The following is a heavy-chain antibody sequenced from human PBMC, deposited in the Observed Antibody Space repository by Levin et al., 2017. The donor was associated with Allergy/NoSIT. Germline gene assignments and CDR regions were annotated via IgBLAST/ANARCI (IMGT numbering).Heavy chain of an antibody. CDR1: GLTFSLYS. D-gene: IGHD6-13*01. CDR3: AKDHGASSWTDYYYYGMDV. Sequence: AGGSLRLSCTASGLTFSLYSMNWVRQAPGKGLEWVAVTSNDGSNKYYTDSVKGRFTISRDNSKNTLYLQMNSLRAEDTAVYYCAKDHGASSWTDYYYYGMDVWGQGTTVTVSS. V-gene: IGHV3-30*18. J-gene: IGHJ6*02. CDR2: TSNDGSNK.